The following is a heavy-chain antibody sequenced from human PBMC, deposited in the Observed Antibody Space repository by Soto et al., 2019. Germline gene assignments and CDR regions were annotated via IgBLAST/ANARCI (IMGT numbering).Heavy chain of an antibody. D-gene: IGHD5-18*01. CDR1: GFTSGTYA. J-gene: IGHJ5*02. CDR2: IRSRAYGSTP. V-gene: IGHV3-49*03. CDR3: SRDEGGYSYVWWFDP. Sequence: PGGSLRLSCTTSGFTSGTYAMSWFRQAPGKGLEWVGSIRSRAYGSTPEYAASVQGRFTISRDDSKRIVYLHMSSLKTEDTAVYFCSRDEGGYSYVWWFDPWGQGTLVTVSS.